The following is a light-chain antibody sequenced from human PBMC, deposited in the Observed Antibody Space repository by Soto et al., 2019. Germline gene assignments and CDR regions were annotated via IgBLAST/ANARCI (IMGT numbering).Light chain of an antibody. CDR1: QTVSNN. V-gene: IGKV3-15*01. J-gene: IGKJ1*01. Sequence: DIVMTQSPATLSVSPGDRVTLSCRGSQTVSNNLAWYQQKPGQAPRLLISSASTRATGVPGRFTGSGSGTDCTLTLSSLQSEDFAVYYCQRYYKWPPTFGQGTKVEI. CDR3: QRYYKWPPT. CDR2: SAS.